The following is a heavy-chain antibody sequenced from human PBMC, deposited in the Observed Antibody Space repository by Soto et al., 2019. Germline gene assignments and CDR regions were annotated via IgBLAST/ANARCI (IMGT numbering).Heavy chain of an antibody. CDR3: ARDKLFTIFGVVITSNWFDP. V-gene: IGHV1-3*01. J-gene: IGHJ5*02. Sequence: ASVKVSCKASGYTFTSYAMHWVRQAPGQRLEWMGWINAGNGNTKYSQKFQGRVTITRDTSASAAYMELSSLRSEDTAVYYCARDKLFTIFGVVITSNWFDPWGQGTLVTVSS. D-gene: IGHD3-3*01. CDR1: GYTFTSYA. CDR2: INAGNGNT.